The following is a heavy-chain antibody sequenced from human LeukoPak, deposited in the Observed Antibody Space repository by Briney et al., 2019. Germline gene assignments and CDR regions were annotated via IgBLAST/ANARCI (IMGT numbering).Heavy chain of an antibody. CDR3: ARHYYDSSGYYKEGTDI. CDR1: GGSISSYY. D-gene: IGHD3-22*01. CDR2: IYYSGST. Sequence: SETLSLTCTVSGGSISSYYWSWIRQPPGKGLEWIGCIYYSGSTNYNPSLKSRVTISVDTSKNQFSLKLSSVTAADTAVYYCARHYYDSSGYYKEGTDIWGQGTMVTVSS. J-gene: IGHJ3*02. V-gene: IGHV4-59*01.